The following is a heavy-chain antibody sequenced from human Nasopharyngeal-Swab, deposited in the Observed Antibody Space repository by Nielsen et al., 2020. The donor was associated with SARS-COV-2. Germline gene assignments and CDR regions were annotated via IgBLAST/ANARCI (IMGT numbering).Heavy chain of an antibody. J-gene: IGHJ5*02. CDR1: GFTFDDYA. CDR3: ARGQVVPAAIRYNWFDP. V-gene: IGHV3-9*01. D-gene: IGHD2-2*01. Sequence: SLKISCAASGFTFDDYAMHWVRQAPGKGLEWVSGISWNSGSIGYVDSVKGRFTISRDNAKNSLYLQMNSLRAEDTAVYYCARGQVVPAAIRYNWFDPWGQGTLVTVSS. CDR2: ISWNSGSI.